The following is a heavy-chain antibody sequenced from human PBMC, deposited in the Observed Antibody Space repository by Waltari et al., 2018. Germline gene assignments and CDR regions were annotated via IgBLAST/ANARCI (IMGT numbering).Heavy chain of an antibody. J-gene: IGHJ4*02. D-gene: IGHD3-22*01. Sequence: VQLVESGGGVVQSGKSLRHSCAASGLSFRSFGVRWVRQAPGKGLEWVAVVSGDGSIKLYADALKGRFTISRDNSKNTLSLQMNNLTPEDTAVYYCVKELDSSGYLSFFDYWGQGTRVTVSS. CDR2: VSGDGSIK. CDR3: VKELDSSGYLSFFDY. V-gene: IGHV3-30*18. CDR1: GLSFRSFG.